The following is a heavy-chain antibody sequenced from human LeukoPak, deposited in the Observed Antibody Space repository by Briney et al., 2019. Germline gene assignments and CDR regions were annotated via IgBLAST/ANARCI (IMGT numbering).Heavy chain of an antibody. CDR2: INAGNGNT. CDR3: ARAQGLQQLPRDFDY. V-gene: IGHV1/OR15-3*02. J-gene: IGHJ4*02. D-gene: IGHD6-13*01. Sequence: ASVKVSCKASGYTFTGYYMHWVRQAPGQRLEWMGWINAGNGNTKYSQKSQGRVTITADESTSTAYMELSSLRSEDTAVYYCARAQGLQQLPRDFDYWGQGTLVTVSS. CDR1: GYTFTGYY.